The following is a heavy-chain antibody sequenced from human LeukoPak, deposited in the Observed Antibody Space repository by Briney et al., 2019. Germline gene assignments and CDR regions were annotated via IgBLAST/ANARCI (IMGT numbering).Heavy chain of an antibody. J-gene: IGHJ4*02. D-gene: IGHD6-6*01. Sequence: SETLSLTCTVSGGSVSSGSYYWSWIRQPPGKGLEWIGYIYYSGSTNYNPSLKSRVTISVDTSKNHFSLKLNSTIAADTAVYYCASSAPEYSSSSIDYWGQGTLVTVSS. CDR2: IYYSGST. CDR1: GGSVSSGSYY. V-gene: IGHV4-61*03. CDR3: ASSAPEYSSSSIDY.